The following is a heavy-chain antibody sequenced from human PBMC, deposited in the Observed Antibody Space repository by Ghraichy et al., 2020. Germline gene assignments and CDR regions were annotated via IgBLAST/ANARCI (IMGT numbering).Heavy chain of an antibody. V-gene: IGHV3-21*01. J-gene: IGHJ6*03. CDR1: GFTFSSYS. CDR3: ARVVRDLNYYYYMDV. CDR2: ISSSSSYI. Sequence: GESLNISCAASGFTFSSYSMNWVRQAPGKGLEWVSSISSSSSYIYYADSVKGRFTISRDNAKNSLYLQMNSLRAEDTAVYYCARVVRDLNYYYYMDVWGKGTTVTVSS.